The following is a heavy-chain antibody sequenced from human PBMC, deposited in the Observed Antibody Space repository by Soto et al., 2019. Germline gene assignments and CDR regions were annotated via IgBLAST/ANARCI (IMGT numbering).Heavy chain of an antibody. V-gene: IGHV3-23*01. Sequence: GGSLRLSCAASGFTFSSYAMSWVRQAPGKGLEWVSAISGSGGSTYYADSVKGRFTISRDNSKNTLYLQMNSLRAEDTAVYYCAKHNRAGIVVVVAATDIWGQGTMVTVSS. J-gene: IGHJ3*02. D-gene: IGHD2-15*01. CDR3: AKHNRAGIVVVVAATDI. CDR1: GFTFSSYA. CDR2: ISGSGGST.